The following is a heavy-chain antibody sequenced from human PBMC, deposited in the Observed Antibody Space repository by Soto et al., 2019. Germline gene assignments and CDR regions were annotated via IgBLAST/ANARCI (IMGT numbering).Heavy chain of an antibody. CDR1: WDSVSSTSAA. J-gene: IGHJ4*02. Sequence: SQTLSLTCAISWDSVSSTSAAWSSIRQSPSRGLEWLGRTYYRSKWYSDYAVSVKSRITINPDTSKNQFSLQLNSVTPEDTAVYYCARVSYYSGWVWGQATLVTVSS. CDR2: TYYRSKWYS. CDR3: ARVSYYSGWV. V-gene: IGHV6-1*01. D-gene: IGHD6-19*01.